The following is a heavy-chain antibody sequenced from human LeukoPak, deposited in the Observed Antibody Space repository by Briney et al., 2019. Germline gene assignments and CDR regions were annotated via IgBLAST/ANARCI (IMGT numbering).Heavy chain of an antibody. J-gene: IGHJ3*02. D-gene: IGHD6-25*01. Sequence: GGSLRLSCAASGFTFRTYAMNWVRQAPGKGLEWVSSISSSSYYIYYADSVKGRFTLSRDNAKNSLYLQMNSLRADDSAVYYCVRIRAAAAEGAFDIWGQGTMVTVSS. CDR3: VRIRAAAAEGAFDI. CDR2: ISSSSYYI. V-gene: IGHV3-21*01. CDR1: GFTFRTYA.